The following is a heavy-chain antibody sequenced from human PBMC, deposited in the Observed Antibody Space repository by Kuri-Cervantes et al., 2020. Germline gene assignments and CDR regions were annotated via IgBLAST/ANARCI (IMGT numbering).Heavy chain of an antibody. Sequence: GSLRLSCTVSGGSVSSGGYYWSWVRQPPGKGLGWIGYMHYAGSTNYNPSLKGRVTISTDGSKNQFSLKLSSVIAADTAAYYCVLDPERDGLNFDYWGQGILVTVSS. CDR2: MHYAGST. D-gene: IGHD3/OR15-3a*01. CDR3: VLDPERDGLNFDY. J-gene: IGHJ4*02. CDR1: GGSVSSGGYY. V-gene: IGHV4-61*08.